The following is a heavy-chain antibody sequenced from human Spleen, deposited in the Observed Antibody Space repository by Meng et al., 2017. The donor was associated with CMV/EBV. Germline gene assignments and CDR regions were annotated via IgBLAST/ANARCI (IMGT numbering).Heavy chain of an antibody. CDR1: GYTFTTYY. Sequence: ASVKVSCKASGYTFTTYYLHWVRQAPGQGLEWMGWINPNSGGTNYAQKFQGRVTMTRDTSISTAYMELSRLRLDDTAMYYCARANPHLLGIWGAMDVWGQGTVVTVSS. CDR2: INPNSGGT. CDR3: ARANPHLLGIWGAMDV. V-gene: IGHV1-2*02. D-gene: IGHD7-27*01. J-gene: IGHJ6*02.